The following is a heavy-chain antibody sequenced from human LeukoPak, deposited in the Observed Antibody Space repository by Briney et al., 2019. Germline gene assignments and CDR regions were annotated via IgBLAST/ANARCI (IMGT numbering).Heavy chain of an antibody. V-gene: IGHV3-7*01. CDR3: VTGLLRFPL. CDR2: IKQDGSEK. J-gene: IGHJ4*02. Sequence: PGGSLRLSCAASGFTFSSYWMSWVRQAPGKGLEWVANIKQDGSEKYYVDSVKGRFTISRDNAKNSLFLQVNSLRAEDTAIYYCVTGLLRFPLWGQGTLVTVSS. D-gene: IGHD3-3*01. CDR1: GFTFSSYW.